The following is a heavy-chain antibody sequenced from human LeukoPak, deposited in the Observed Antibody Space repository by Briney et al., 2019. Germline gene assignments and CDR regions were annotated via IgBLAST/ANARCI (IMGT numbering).Heavy chain of an antibody. D-gene: IGHD4-17*01. J-gene: IGHJ3*02. CDR2: INPSGGST. CDR3: ATHATVIDAFDI. V-gene: IGHV1-46*01. Sequence: ASVKVSCKSSGYTFTSYYMHWVRQAPGQGLEWMGIINPSGGSTSYAQKFQVRVTMTRDMSTSTVYMELSSLRSEDTAVYYCATHATVIDAFDIWGQGTMVTVSS. CDR1: GYTFTSYY.